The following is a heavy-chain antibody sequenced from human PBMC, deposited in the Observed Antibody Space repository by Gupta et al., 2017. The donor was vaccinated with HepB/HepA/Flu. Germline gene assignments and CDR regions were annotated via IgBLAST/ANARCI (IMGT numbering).Heavy chain of an antibody. Sequence: MHWVRQAPGKGLVWVSRINTVGTTTNYADSVKGRFTISRDNAKNMLYLQMNSLTAEDTAVYYCAKSMAGSNDYWGQGTLVIVSS. CDR2: INTVGTTT. V-gene: IGHV3-74*01. J-gene: IGHJ4*02. D-gene: IGHD5-24*01. CDR3: AKSMAGSNDY.